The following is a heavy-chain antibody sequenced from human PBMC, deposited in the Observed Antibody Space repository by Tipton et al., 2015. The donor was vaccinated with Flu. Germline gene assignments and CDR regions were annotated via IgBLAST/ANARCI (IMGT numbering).Heavy chain of an antibody. CDR3: ARGRTYLRDYDYVWGSYRSPRGMDV. D-gene: IGHD3-16*02. CDR2: INHSGST. Sequence: LRLSCAVYGGSFSGYYWSWIRQPPGKGLEWIGEINHSGSTNYNPSLKSRVTISVDTSKNQFSLKLSSVTAADTAVYYCARGRTYLRDYDYVWGSYRSPRGMDVWDQGP. J-gene: IGHJ6*02. CDR1: GGSFSGYY. V-gene: IGHV4-34*01.